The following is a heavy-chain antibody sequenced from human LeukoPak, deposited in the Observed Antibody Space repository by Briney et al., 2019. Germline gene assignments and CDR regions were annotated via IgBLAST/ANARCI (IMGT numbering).Heavy chain of an antibody. D-gene: IGHD3-3*01. CDR1: GDSVSSNGAS. J-gene: IGHJ4*02. CDR3: GRETDFGVVTN. CDR2: TYYRSQQWHS. V-gene: IGHV6-1*01. Sequence: SHTLSLTCAISGDSVSSNGASWNWTRQSPSRGLEWLGRTYYRSQQWHSDYAPSVKGRITLNPDTSKNQFSLQLKSMTPEDTAVYYCGRETDFGVVTNWGQGTLVTVSS.